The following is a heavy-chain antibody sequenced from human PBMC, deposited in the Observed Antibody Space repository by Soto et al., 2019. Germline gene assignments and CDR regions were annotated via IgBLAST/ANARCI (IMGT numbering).Heavy chain of an antibody. D-gene: IGHD5-12*01. Sequence: QVQLQESGPGLVKPSETLALTCTVSGGSISSYYWSWIRQPPGKGLEWIGYIYYSGSTNCNPSLKSRVTISVDTSKNQFSLKLSSVTAADTAVYYCAREVEMATITDWYFDLWGRGTLVTVSS. CDR2: IYYSGST. CDR3: AREVEMATITDWYFDL. CDR1: GGSISSYY. V-gene: IGHV4-59*12. J-gene: IGHJ2*01.